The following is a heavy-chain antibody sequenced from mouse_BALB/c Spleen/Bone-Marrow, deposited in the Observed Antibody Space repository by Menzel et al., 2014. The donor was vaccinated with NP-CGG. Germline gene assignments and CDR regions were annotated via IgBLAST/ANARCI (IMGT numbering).Heavy chain of an antibody. CDR3: ARDNGNFFAY. Sequence: QVQLQQSGPGLVAPSQSLSITCTASGFSLTSCGVHWVRQPPGKGLEWLGVIWAGGSTNYNSALMSRLSISKGNSKSQVFLKMNSLQTDDTAMYYCARDNGNFFAYWGQGTLVTVSA. J-gene: IGHJ3*01. CDR1: GFSLTSCG. V-gene: IGHV2-9*02. D-gene: IGHD2-1*01. CDR2: IWAGGST.